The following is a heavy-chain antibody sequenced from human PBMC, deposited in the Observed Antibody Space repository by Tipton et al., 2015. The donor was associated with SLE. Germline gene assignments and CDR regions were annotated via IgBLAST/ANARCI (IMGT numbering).Heavy chain of an antibody. Sequence: TLSLTCTVSGGSISSGGYYWSWIRQHPGKGLEWIGYIYYSGSTNYNPSLKSRVTISVDTSKNQFSLKLSSVTAADTAVYYCARGRDNGSGSPQGYWGQGTLVTVSS. CDR3: ARGRDNGSGSPQGY. J-gene: IGHJ4*02. CDR2: IYYSGST. CDR1: GGSISSGGYY. D-gene: IGHD3-10*01. V-gene: IGHV4-31*03.